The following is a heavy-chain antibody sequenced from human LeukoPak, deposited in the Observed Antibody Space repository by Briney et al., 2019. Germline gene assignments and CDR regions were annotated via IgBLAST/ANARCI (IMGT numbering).Heavy chain of an antibody. CDR3: ARGILGSHGWFDP. J-gene: IGHJ5*02. V-gene: IGHV1-2*02. D-gene: IGHD3-22*01. CDR2: INPNSGGT. CDR1: GYTFTGYY. Sequence: ASVKVSCKASGYTFTGYYMQLVRQAPGQGLEWMGWINPNSGGTNYAQKFQGRVTMTRDTSISTAYMELSRLRSDDTAVYYCARGILGSHGWFDPWGQGTLVTVSS.